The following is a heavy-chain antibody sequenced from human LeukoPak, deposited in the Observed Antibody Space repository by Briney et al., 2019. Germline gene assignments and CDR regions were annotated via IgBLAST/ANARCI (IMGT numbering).Heavy chain of an antibody. CDR3: ARNRGVDKAMYIP. J-gene: IGHJ5*02. Sequence: PGGSLRLSCAASGFTFSSYSMNWVRQSPGKGLEWVSFISSSSSYIYYADSVKGRFTISRDNAKNSLYLQMNSLGAEDTAVYYCARNRGVDKAMYIPWGQGTLVTVSS. D-gene: IGHD5-18*01. CDR1: GFTFSSYS. CDR2: ISSSSSYI. V-gene: IGHV3-21*03.